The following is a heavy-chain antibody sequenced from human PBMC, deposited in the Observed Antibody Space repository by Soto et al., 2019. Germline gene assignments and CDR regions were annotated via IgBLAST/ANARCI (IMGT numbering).Heavy chain of an antibody. D-gene: IGHD6-19*01. CDR2: INGGNGNT. CDR1: GYTFTSYA. J-gene: IGHJ4*02. CDR3: ARAPMAGLDY. Sequence: QVQLVQSGAEVKKPGASVKVSCKASGYTFTSYAMHWVRQAPGQRLEWMGWINGGNGNTKYSQKFQGRVTITRDTSASTGYMELSSLRSEDTAVYSCARAPMAGLDYWGQGTLVTVSS. V-gene: IGHV1-3*01.